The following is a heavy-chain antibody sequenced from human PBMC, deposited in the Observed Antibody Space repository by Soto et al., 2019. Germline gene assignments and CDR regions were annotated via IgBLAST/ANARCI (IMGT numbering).Heavy chain of an antibody. Sequence: WGSLRLSCASSGFTFSSYGMPWVRQGPGKGLAWVAVISYYGSNTYYADSVKGQFTISRDNSKNTLYLQMNSLRAEDTAVYYCAKDRISAADIPNLFDYWGQGTLVTV. CDR3: AKDRISAADIPNLFDY. CDR1: GFTFSSYG. V-gene: IGHV3-30*18. J-gene: IGHJ4*02. D-gene: IGHD6-25*01. CDR2: ISYYGSNT.